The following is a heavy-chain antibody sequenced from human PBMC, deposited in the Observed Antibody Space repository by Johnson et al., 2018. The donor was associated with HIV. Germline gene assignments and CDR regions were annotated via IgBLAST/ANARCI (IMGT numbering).Heavy chain of an antibody. V-gene: IGHV3-11*01. CDR1: GFTFSDYY. CDR3: AKGEGYCGVDCLDAFDI. Sequence: VQLVESGGGLVKPGGSLRLSCAASGFTFSDYYMSWIRQAPGKGLEWVSYISSSGSTIYYADSVKGRFTISRDNSKNTLYLQMNSLRAEDTAAYYCAKGEGYCGVDCLDAFDIWGQGTVVTVSS. D-gene: IGHD2-21*01. CDR2: ISSSGSTI. J-gene: IGHJ3*02.